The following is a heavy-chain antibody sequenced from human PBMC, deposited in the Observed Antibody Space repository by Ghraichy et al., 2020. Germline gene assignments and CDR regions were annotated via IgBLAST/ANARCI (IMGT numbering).Heavy chain of an antibody. CDR1: GFPFSNYA. J-gene: IGHJ4*02. V-gene: IGHV3-23*01. D-gene: IGHD3-10*01. CDR3: AKERLPDGSGTHDY. Sequence: GGSLRLSCAASGFPFSNYAMTWVRQAPGKGLRWVSGIGRSGGNTYYADSVKGRFSISRDNSKNTLYLQMNSLRAEDTAIYFCAKERLPDGSGTHDYWGQGTLVTVSS. CDR2: IGRSGGNT.